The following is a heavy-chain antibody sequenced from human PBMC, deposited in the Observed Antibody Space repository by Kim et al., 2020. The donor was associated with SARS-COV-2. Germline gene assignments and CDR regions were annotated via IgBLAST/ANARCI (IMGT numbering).Heavy chain of an antibody. V-gene: IGHV3-48*02. CDR2: ISSSSSTI. Sequence: GGSLRLSCAASGFTFSSYSMNWVRQAPGKGLEWVSYISSSSSTIYYADSVKGRFTISRDNAKNSLYLQMNSLRDEDTAVYYCARAWSYWGSYYFDYWGQGTLVTVSS. D-gene: IGHD1-26*01. CDR3: ARAWSYWGSYYFDY. CDR1: GFTFSSYS. J-gene: IGHJ4*02.